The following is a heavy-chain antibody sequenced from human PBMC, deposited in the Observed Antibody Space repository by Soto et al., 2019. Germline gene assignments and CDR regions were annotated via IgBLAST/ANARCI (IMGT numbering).Heavy chain of an antibody. D-gene: IGHD3-10*01. V-gene: IGHV3-30*18. Sequence: QVQLVESGGGVVQPGRSLRLSCAASGFTFSSYGMHWVRQAPGKGLEWVAVISYDGSNKYYADSVKGRFTISRDNSKNTRYLQMNSLRAEDTAVYYCAKDRGMVRGVIGYYYYGMDVWGQGTTVTVSS. CDR3: AKDRGMVRGVIGYYYYGMDV. J-gene: IGHJ6*02. CDR2: ISYDGSNK. CDR1: GFTFSSYG.